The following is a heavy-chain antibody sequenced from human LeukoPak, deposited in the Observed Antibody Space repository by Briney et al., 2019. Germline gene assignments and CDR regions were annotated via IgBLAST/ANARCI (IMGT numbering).Heavy chain of an antibody. J-gene: IGHJ4*02. CDR2: IRSDGSIE. CDR1: GFTFSSCG. V-gene: IGHV3-30*02. CDR3: AKDQPEAYFDY. D-gene: IGHD1-14*01. Sequence: GSLRLSCAASGFTFSSCGMHWVRQAPGKGLEWVAFIRSDGSIEYYADSVKGRFTISRDNAKSTLYLQMNSLRAEDAALYYCAKDQPEAYFDYWGQGTLVTVSS.